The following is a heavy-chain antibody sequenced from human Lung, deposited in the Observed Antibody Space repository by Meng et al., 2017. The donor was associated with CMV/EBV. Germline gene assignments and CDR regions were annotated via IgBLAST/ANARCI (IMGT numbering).Heavy chain of an antibody. D-gene: IGHD3-3*01. CDR3: ARTTYDFWSGIYYYYYYGMDV. CDR1: GGSISSSSYY. J-gene: IGHJ6*02. CDR2: IYYSGST. Sequence: SETLSLTCTVSGGSISSSSYYWGWIRQPPGKGLEWIGSIYYSGSTYYNPSLKSRVTISVDTSKNQFSLKLSSVTAADTAVYYCARTTYDFWSGIYYYYYYGMDVWGQGXTVTVSS. V-gene: IGHV4-39*07.